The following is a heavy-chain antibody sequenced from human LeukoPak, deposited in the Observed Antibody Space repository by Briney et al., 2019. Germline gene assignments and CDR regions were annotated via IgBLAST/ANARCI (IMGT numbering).Heavy chain of an antibody. Sequence: PGRSLRLSCVASGFSFSSYAIHWVRQAPGKGLEWVAVISYDGSNKFYADSVKGRFTISRDNSKNTLYLQMNSLRAEDTAVYYCARDSVVPAAIFDYWGQGTLVTVSS. CDR2: ISYDGSNK. J-gene: IGHJ4*02. CDR1: GFSFSSYA. CDR3: ARDSVVPAAIFDY. D-gene: IGHD2-2*01. V-gene: IGHV3-30*04.